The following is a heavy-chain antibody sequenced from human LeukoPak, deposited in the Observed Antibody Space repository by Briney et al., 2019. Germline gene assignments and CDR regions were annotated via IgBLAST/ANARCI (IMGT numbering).Heavy chain of an antibody. CDR2: IYYSGST. CDR3: ARLRSTNGMDV. V-gene: IGHV4-39*01. J-gene: IGHJ6*02. D-gene: IGHD5/OR15-5a*01. CDR1: GGSISSSSYY. Sequence: PSETLSLTCTVSGGSISSSSYYWGWIRQPPGKGLEWIGSIYYSGSTYYNPSLKSRVTISVDTSKNQFSLKLSSVTAADTAVYYCARLRSTNGMDVWGQGTTVTVSS.